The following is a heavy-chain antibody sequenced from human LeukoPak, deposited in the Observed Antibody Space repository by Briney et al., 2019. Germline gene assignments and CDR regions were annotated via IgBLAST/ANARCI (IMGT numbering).Heavy chain of an antibody. D-gene: IGHD2-15*01. Sequence: SETLSLTCTVSSDSISSYYWSWIRQPPGKGLEWIGYIYYSGSTNYNPSLKSRVTISVDTSKNQFSLKLSSVTAADTAVYYCARGRRIVVVLGATRAHRDYYMDVWGKGTTVTVSS. V-gene: IGHV4-59*01. J-gene: IGHJ6*03. CDR2: IYYSGST. CDR1: SDSISSYY. CDR3: ARGRRIVVVLGATRAHRDYYMDV.